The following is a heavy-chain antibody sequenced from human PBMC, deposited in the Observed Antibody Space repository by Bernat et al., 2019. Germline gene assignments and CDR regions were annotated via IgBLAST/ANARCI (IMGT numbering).Heavy chain of an antibody. Sequence: EVQLVESGGGLVQPGGSLRLSCAASGFTFSSYWMHWVRQAPGKGLVWVSRINSDGSSTSYADSVKGRFTISRDNAKNTLYLQMNRLRAEDTAVYYCARGPYNWRYERTYYNYYYIDVWGKGTTVTVSS. J-gene: IGHJ6*03. CDR1: GFTFSSYW. CDR3: ARGPYNWRYERTYYNYYYIDV. D-gene: IGHD1-20*01. CDR2: INSDGSST. V-gene: IGHV3-74*01.